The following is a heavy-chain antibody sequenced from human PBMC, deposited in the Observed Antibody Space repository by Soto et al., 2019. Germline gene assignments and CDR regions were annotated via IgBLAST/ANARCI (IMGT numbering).Heavy chain of an antibody. CDR3: AKDTRQWLVDNYYMDV. V-gene: IGHV3-23*01. J-gene: IGHJ6*03. D-gene: IGHD6-19*01. Sequence: GGSLRLSCAASGFTFSSYAMSWVRQAPGKGLEWVSAISGSGGSTYYADSVKGRFTISRDNSKNTLYLQMNSLRAEDTAVYYCAKDTRQWLVDNYYMDVWGKGTTVTVS. CDR1: GFTFSSYA. CDR2: ISGSGGST.